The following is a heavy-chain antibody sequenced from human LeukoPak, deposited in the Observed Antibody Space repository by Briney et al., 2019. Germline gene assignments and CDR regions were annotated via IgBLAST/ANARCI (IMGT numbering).Heavy chain of an antibody. J-gene: IGHJ4*02. CDR3: ATDRGWRTSGYYLYYFEY. CDR2: IKQDGSEK. V-gene: IGHV3-7*01. CDR1: GFIFTNYF. Sequence: GGSLRLSCAASGFIFTNYFMSWVGQAPGKGLEWVASIKQDGSEKYYVDSVRGRFTISRDNTMNSLYLQMSSLRAEDTAVYYCATDRGWRTSGYYLYYFEYWGQGTLVTFSS. D-gene: IGHD3-3*01.